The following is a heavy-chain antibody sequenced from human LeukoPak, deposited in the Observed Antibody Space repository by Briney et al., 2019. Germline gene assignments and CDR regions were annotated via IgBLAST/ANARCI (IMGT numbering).Heavy chain of an antibody. D-gene: IGHD6-13*01. J-gene: IGHJ4*02. CDR2: INPNSGGT. CDR1: GYTFTGCY. CDR3: ARDRAAADGFDY. Sequence: ASVKVSCKASGYTFTGCYMHWVRQAPGQGLEWMGWINPNSGGTNYAQKFQGRVTMTRDTSISTAYMELSRLRSDDTAVYYCARDRAAADGFDYWGQGTLVTVSS. V-gene: IGHV1-2*02.